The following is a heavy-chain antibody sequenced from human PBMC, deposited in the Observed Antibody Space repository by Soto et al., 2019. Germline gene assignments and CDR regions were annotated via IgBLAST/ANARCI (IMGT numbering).Heavy chain of an antibody. Sequence: PGGSLRLSCSASGFTFSSYAMHWVRQAPGKGLEYVSTVSSHGGSTYYADSVKGRFTISRDNSKNTLYLQMNSLRAEDTAVYYCAKDPHGPPRYYYGMDVWGQGTTVTVSS. CDR2: VSSHGGST. CDR3: AKDPHGPPRYYYGMDV. CDR1: GFTFSSYA. V-gene: IGHV3-64*04. J-gene: IGHJ6*02.